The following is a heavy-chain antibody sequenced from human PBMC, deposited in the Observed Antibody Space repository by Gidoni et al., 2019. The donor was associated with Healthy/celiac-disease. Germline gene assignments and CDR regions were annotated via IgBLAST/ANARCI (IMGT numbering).Heavy chain of an antibody. CDR3: AREVDRKGDSYGYIPNWFDP. J-gene: IGHJ5*02. CDR2: IIPILGIA. Sequence: QVQLVQSGAEVKKPGSSVKVSCKASGGTFRSYAISWVRQAPGQGLEWMGRIIPILGIANYAQKFQGRVTITADKATSTAYMELSSLRSEDTAVYYCAREVDRKGDSYGYIPNWFDPWGQGTLVTVSS. CDR1: GGTFRSYA. V-gene: IGHV1-69*04. D-gene: IGHD5-18*01.